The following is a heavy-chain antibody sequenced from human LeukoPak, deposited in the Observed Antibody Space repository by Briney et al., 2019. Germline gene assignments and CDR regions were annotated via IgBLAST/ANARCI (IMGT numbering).Heavy chain of an antibody. CDR1: GFTFGSYS. CDR3: ARDHYQVSSGSYD. D-gene: IGHD6-19*01. CDR2: ISSSSSYI. V-gene: IGHV3-21*01. J-gene: IGHJ4*02. Sequence: GGSLRLSCAASGFTFGSYSMNWVRQAPGKGLEWVSSISSSSSYIYYADSVKGRFTISRDNAKNSLYLQMNSLRAEDTAVYYCARDHYQVSSGSYDWGQGTLVTVSS.